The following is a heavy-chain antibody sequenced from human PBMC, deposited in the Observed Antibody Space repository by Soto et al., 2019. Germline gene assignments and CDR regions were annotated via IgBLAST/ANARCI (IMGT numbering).Heavy chain of an antibody. CDR2: ITPYNGDT. D-gene: IGHD2-15*01. CDR3: ATLGPCSGGTCYSRPLDN. Sequence: QAHLQQSGAEVKKPGASVKVSCEASGYNFATTSIAWVRHAPGQGLEWMGWITPYNGDTNYEQKLQGRVTMTTDTSTNTAHMAVRSLRSDDTAVYYCATLGPCSGGTCYSRPLDNWGQGTLVTVSS. V-gene: IGHV1-18*01. CDR1: GYNFATTS. J-gene: IGHJ4*02.